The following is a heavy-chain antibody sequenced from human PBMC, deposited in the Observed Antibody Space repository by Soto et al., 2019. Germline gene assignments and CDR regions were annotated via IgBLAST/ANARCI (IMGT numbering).Heavy chain of an antibody. D-gene: IGHD5-18*01. CDR2: IIPIFGTA. CDR3: ASTAMATGYYYYGMDV. Sequence: QVQLVQSGAEVKKPGSSVKVSCKASGGTFSSYAISWVRQAPGQGLEWMGGIIPIFGTANYAQKFQGRVTITADKYTSKAYMELSSLRAEDTAWYYCASTAMATGYYYYGMDVWGQGTTGTVSS. V-gene: IGHV1-69*06. CDR1: GGTFSSYA. J-gene: IGHJ6*02.